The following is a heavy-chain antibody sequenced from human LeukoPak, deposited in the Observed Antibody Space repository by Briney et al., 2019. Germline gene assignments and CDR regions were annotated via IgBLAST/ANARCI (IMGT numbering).Heavy chain of an antibody. CDR1: GFTLSSYA. J-gene: IGHJ4*02. Sequence: GESLKISCAASGFTLSSYAMTWVRQAPGKGLEWVTGISGSGDDTYYADSVKGRFTVSRDNSKNTLYLQMNSLRVEDTAVYYCAKGDASPVHLLTGHWGQGTLVTVSS. CDR2: ISGSGDDT. V-gene: IGHV3-23*01. CDR3: AKGDASPVHLLTGH. D-gene: IGHD3-9*01.